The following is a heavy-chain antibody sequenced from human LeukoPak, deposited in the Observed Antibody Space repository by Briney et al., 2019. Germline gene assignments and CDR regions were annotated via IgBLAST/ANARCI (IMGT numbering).Heavy chain of an antibody. J-gene: IGHJ4*02. CDR3: ARVTPGSSGWYTFDY. V-gene: IGHV3-66*01. CDR1: GFTVSSNY. Sequence: GGSLRLSCAASGFTVSSNYMSWVRRAPGKGLEWVSVIYSGGITYYADSVKGRFTISRDNAKNSLYLQMNSLRAEDTAVYYCARVTPGSSGWYTFDYWGQGTLVTVSS. D-gene: IGHD6-19*01. CDR2: IYSGGIT.